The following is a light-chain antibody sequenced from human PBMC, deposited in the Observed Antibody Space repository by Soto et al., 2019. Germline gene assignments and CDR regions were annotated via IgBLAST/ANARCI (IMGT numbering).Light chain of an antibody. Sequence: QSALTQPASVSGSPGQSVTISCAGTNSDIGGYDFVSWYQHRPGKAPQLMIFEVSNRPSGVSRRFSGSKSGNTASLTISGLQPEDEADYYCASKTTNRVYMLFGGGTKLTVL. CDR1: NSDIGGYDF. V-gene: IGLV2-14*01. CDR3: ASKTTNRVYML. J-gene: IGLJ2*01. CDR2: EVS.